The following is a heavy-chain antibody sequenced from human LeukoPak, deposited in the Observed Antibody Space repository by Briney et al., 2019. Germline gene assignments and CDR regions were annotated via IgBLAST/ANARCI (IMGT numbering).Heavy chain of an antibody. V-gene: IGHV3-9*01. CDR2: ISWNSGSI. D-gene: IGHD3-3*01. J-gene: IGHJ4*02. Sequence: GRSLRLSCAASGFTFDDYAMHWVRQAPGKGLEWVSGISWNSGSIGYAGSVKGRFTISRDNAKNSLYLQMNSLRAEDTALYYCAKDEDYDFWSGYYTFDYWGQGTLVTVSS. CDR1: GFTFDDYA. CDR3: AKDEDYDFWSGYYTFDY.